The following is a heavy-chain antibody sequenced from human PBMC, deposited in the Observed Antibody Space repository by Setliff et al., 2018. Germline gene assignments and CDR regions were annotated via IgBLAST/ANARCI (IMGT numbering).Heavy chain of an antibody. CDR1: GFTFSSFW. CDR2: IKQDGSEK. D-gene: IGHD3-9*01. J-gene: IGHJ4*02. Sequence: GGSLRLSCAASGFTFSSFWMSWVRQAPGKGLEWVANIKQDGSEKYYVDSVKGRSTISRDNAKNSLYLQMNSLRAEDTAVYYCARDLPDDFDSIGTRLDYWGQGTLVTVSS. V-gene: IGHV3-7*01. CDR3: ARDLPDDFDSIGTRLDY.